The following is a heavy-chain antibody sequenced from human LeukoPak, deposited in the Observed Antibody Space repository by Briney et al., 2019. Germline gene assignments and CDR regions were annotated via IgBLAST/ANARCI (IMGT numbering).Heavy chain of an antibody. V-gene: IGHV4-34*01. CDR2: INDSGST. D-gene: IGHD4-23*01. CDR3: ARHMLGGKRSFDS. CDR1: GGSFSGYY. J-gene: IGHJ4*02. Sequence: PETLSLTCGVYGGSFSGYYWSWIRQPPGKGLEWIGEINDSGSTNYNPSLKSRATISADTSKNQFSLNLSSVTAADTAVYYCARHMLGGKRSFDSWGQGTLVTVSS.